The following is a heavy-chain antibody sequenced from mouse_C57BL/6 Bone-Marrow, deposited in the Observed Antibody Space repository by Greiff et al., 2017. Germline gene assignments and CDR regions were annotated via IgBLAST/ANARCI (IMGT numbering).Heavy chain of an antibody. J-gene: IGHJ4*01. CDR2: IYPGDGDT. V-gene: IGHV1-80*01. CDR1: GYAFSSYW. CDR3: ARDLYYYAMDY. Sequence: QVQLKESGAELVKPGASVKISCKASGYAFSSYWMNWVKQRPGKGLEWIGRIYPGDGDTNYNGKFKGKATLTADKSSSTAYMQLSSLTSEDSAVYFCARDLYYYAMDYWGQGTSVTVSS.